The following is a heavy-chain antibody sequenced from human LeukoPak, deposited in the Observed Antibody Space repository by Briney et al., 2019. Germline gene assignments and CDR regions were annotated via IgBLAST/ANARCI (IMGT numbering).Heavy chain of an antibody. CDR1: GFTFSGYS. D-gene: IGHD6-13*01. Sequence: GGSLRLSCAASGFTFSGYSMNWVRQAPGKGLEWVSYISSSSSAIYYADSVKGRFTISRDNAKNSLYLQMNSLRAEDTAVYYCARLAAPGWGQGTLVTVSS. V-gene: IGHV3-48*01. J-gene: IGHJ4*02. CDR2: ISSSSSAI. CDR3: ARLAAPG.